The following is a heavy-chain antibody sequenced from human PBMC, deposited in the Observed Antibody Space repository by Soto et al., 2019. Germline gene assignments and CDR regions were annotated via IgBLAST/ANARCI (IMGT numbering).Heavy chain of an antibody. J-gene: IGHJ5*02. CDR2: ISHSSSTI. CDR1: GFTVCSYR. Sequence: GWCLGLSCASCGFTVCSYRMNWVLQAPGKGLEWVSYISHSSSTIYYADSVKGRFTISRDNAKNSLYLQMNSLRDEDTAVYYCAREGGSLTWFDPWGQGTLVTVSS. CDR3: AREGGSLTWFDP. V-gene: IGHV3-48*02. D-gene: IGHD1-26*01.